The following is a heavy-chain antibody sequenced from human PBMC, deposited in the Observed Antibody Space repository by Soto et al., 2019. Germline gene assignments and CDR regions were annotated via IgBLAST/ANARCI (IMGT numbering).Heavy chain of an antibody. J-gene: IGHJ5*02. CDR2: INHSGSA. CDR3: PQGPQAGYYDSGTFYSSVP. V-gene: IGHV4-34*01. D-gene: IGHD3-10*01. CDR1: GGSFHGSS. Sequence: TLSLTCAVYGGSFHGSSWSVIRQRPGKGLDWIGEINHSGSANYIPTFKSRLSISVDPSKNQMSLQPSSLSAADTAVYYCPQGPQAGYYDSGTFYSSVPWGQGTLVTVSS.